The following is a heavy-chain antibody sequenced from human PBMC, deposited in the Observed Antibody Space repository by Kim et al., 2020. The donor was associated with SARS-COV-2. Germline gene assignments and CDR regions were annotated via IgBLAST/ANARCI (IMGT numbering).Heavy chain of an antibody. CDR3: ARLAPGIQLWSSPFDY. D-gene: IGHD5-18*01. CDR2: INHSGST. Sequence: SETLSLTCAVYGGSFSGYYWSWIRQPPGKGLEWIGEINHSGSTNYNPSLKSRVTISVDTSKNQFSLKLSSVTAADTAVYYCARLAPGIQLWSSPFDYWGQGTLVTVSS. CDR1: GGSFSGYY. V-gene: IGHV4-34*01. J-gene: IGHJ4*02.